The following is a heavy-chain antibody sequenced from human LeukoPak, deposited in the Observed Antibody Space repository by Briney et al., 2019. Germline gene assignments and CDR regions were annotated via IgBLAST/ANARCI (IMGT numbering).Heavy chain of an antibody. D-gene: IGHD2-15*01. CDR2: INPNSGGT. V-gene: IGHV1-2*04. CDR1: GYTFTGYY. Sequence: ASVTVSCKASGYTFTGYYMHWVRQAPGQGLEWMGWINPNSGGTNYAQKFQGWVTMTRDTSISTAYMELSRLRSDDTAVYYCARGNVRYCSGGSCYGLDWFDPWGQGTLVTVSS. J-gene: IGHJ5*02. CDR3: ARGNVRYCSGGSCYGLDWFDP.